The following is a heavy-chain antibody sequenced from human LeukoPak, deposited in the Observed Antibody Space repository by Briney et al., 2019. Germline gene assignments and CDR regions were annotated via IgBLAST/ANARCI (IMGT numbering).Heavy chain of an antibody. CDR3: AREWADIVVVVAATRDAFDI. D-gene: IGHD2-15*01. J-gene: IGHJ3*02. CDR1: GFSVSADF. CDR2: IKQDGSEK. V-gene: IGHV3-7*03. Sequence: GGSLRLSCASSGFSVSADFVSWVRQAPGKGLEWVANIKQDGSEKYYVDSVKGRFTISRDNAKNSLYLQMNSLRAEDTAVYYCAREWADIVVVVAATRDAFDIWGQGTMVTVSS.